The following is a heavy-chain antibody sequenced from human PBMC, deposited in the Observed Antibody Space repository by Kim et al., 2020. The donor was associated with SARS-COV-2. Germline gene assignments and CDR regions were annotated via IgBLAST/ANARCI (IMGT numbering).Heavy chain of an antibody. CDR2: IKSDGSTT. J-gene: IGHJ4*02. V-gene: IGHV3-74*01. Sequence: GGSLRLSCAASGFTFSRYWMHWVRQVPGKGLEWVSFIKSDGSTTNYADSVKGRFTISRDNAKNTLYLQMNSLRVEDTAVYYCELGGGPRLWGQGSLVTVSS. CDR1: GFTFSRYW. CDR3: ELGGGPRL. D-gene: IGHD2-15*01.